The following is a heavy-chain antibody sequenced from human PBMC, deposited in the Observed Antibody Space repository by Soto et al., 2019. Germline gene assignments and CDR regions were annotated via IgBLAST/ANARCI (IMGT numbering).Heavy chain of an antibody. Sequence: SETLSLTCIVSGGSISSYYWTWIRQPPGKGLEWIGCVHESGSTDYNPSLRGRVIISLHTSKSQFSLSLRSATAADTATYYCARGTRALITSFFAYWGQGIPVTVSS. CDR3: ARGTRALITSFFAY. CDR1: GGSISSYY. J-gene: IGHJ4*02. CDR2: VHESGST. V-gene: IGHV4-59*03. D-gene: IGHD1-20*01.